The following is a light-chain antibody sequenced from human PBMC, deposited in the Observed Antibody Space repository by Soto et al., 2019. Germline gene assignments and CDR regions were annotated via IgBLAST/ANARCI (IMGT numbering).Light chain of an antibody. Sequence: QSALTQPASVSGSPGQSITISCTGTSSDVGSYNLVSWYQQHPGKAPKLMIYEGNKRPSGFSNLFSGSKSANTASLTISGIQTEDEADHPCCSYAGTNTFVFGPGTQLTVL. CDR2: EGN. J-gene: IGLJ1*01. V-gene: IGLV2-23*01. CDR1: SSDVGSYNL. CDR3: CSYAGTNTFV.